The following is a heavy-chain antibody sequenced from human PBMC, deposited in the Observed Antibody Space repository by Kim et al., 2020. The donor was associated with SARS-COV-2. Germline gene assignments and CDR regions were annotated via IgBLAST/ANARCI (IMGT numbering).Heavy chain of an antibody. D-gene: IGHD2-15*01. CDR3: AKDVGYCSGGSCSSP. J-gene: IGHJ5*02. V-gene: IGHV3-23*01. CDR2: ISGSGGST. Sequence: GGSLRLSCAASGFTFSSYAMSWVRQAPGKGLEWVSAISGSGGSTYYADSVKGRFTISRDNSKNTLYLQMNSLRAEDTAVYYCAKDVGYCSGGSCSSPWGQGTLVTVSS. CDR1: GFTFSSYA.